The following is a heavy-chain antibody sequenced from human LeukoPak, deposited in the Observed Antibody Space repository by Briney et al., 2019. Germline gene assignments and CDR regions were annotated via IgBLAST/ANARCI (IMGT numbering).Heavy chain of an antibody. V-gene: IGHV4-59*11. Sequence: SETLSLTCTVSGGSISSHYWSWIRQPPGKGLEWIGYIYYSGSTNYNPSLKSRVTISVDTSKNQFSLKLSSVTAADTAVYCCARHAIGYYFDYWGQGTLVTVSS. J-gene: IGHJ4*02. CDR1: GGSISSHY. CDR2: IYYSGST. D-gene: IGHD2-8*01. CDR3: ARHAIGYYFDY.